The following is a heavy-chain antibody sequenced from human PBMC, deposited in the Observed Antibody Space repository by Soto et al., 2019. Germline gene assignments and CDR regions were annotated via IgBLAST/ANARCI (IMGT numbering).Heavy chain of an antibody. CDR1: GYTSTSYA. D-gene: IGHD4-17*01. CDR3: ARDYGDYEGYMDV. J-gene: IGHJ6*03. Sequence: ASVKVSCKASGYTSTSYAVHWVRQAPGQRLEWMGWINAGNGNTKYSQKFQGRVTITRDTSASTAYMEVSSLRSEDTAVYYCARDYGDYEGYMDVWGKGTTVTVSS. CDR2: INAGNGNT. V-gene: IGHV1-3*01.